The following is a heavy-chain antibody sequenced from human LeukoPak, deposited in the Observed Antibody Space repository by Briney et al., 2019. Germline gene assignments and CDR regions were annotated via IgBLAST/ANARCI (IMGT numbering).Heavy chain of an antibody. CDR1: GFTFSSYA. CDR2: ISYDGSNK. Sequence: GKSLRLSCAASGFTFSSYAMHWVRQAPGKGLEWVAVISYDGSNKYYADSVKGRFTISRDNSKNTLYLQMNSLRAEDTAVYYCAKSALWFGELFWGQGTLVTVSS. D-gene: IGHD3-10*01. CDR3: AKSALWFGELF. V-gene: IGHV3-30*18. J-gene: IGHJ4*02.